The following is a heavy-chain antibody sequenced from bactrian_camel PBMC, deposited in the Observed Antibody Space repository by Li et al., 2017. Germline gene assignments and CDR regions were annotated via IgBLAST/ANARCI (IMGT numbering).Heavy chain of an antibody. V-gene: IGHV3S55*01. D-gene: IGHD3*01. J-gene: IGHJ4*01. Sequence: HVQLVESGGGSVQAGESLRLFCTAPGFSANGCGIDWFRQAAGKPRLWIVSTGANGSTVYADSVKGRFTISKGYPKNTMYLQMNSLKPEDTGMYYCAADFHCVSAIQGLRLMSHLPHLGQGTQVTVS. CDR2: TGANGST. CDR1: GFSANGCG. CDR3: AADFHCVSAIQGLRLMSHLPH.